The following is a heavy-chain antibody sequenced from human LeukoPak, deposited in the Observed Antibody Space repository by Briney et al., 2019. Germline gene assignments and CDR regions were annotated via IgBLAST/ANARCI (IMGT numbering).Heavy chain of an antibody. D-gene: IGHD2-2*01. J-gene: IGHJ4*02. V-gene: IGHV1-18*01. CDR1: GYTFTSYG. Sequence: ASVKVPCKASGYTFTSYGISWVRQAPEQGLEWMGWISAYNGNTNYAQKLQGRVTMTTDTSTSTAYTELRSLRSDDTAVYYCARGRGYCSSTSCQLTDYWGQGTLVTVSS. CDR3: ARGRGYCSSTSCQLTDY. CDR2: ISAYNGNT.